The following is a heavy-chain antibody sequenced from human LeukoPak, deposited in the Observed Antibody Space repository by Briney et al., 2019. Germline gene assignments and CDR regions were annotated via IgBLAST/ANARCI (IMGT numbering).Heavy chain of an antibody. V-gene: IGHV3-30*04. J-gene: IGHJ4*02. CDR3: ARGPFRSCSSPSCYFFDF. Sequence: GGSLRLSCEASGFIFSGFAMHWVRQPPGKGLQWVAVISHDGSSESYADSVRGRFTISRDNSNNTLYLQMNSLRAEDTAVYFCARGPFRSCSSPSCYFFDFWGQGTLSSSPQ. CDR2: ISHDGSSE. CDR1: GFIFSGFA. D-gene: IGHD2-2*01.